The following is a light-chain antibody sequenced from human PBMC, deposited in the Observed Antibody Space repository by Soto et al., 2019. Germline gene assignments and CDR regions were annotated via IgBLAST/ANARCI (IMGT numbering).Light chain of an antibody. V-gene: IGKV3-15*01. CDR3: KQYNNFPPFT. CDR1: QSVSSN. J-gene: IGKJ3*01. CDR2: GAS. Sequence: EIVMTQSPATLSVSPGERATLSCRASQSVSSNLAWYQQKPGQAPRLLIYGASTRSTGIPARFSGSGSGTAFSLAMCSSLTEDLAVCYCKQYNNFPPFTFGPGTKVDVK.